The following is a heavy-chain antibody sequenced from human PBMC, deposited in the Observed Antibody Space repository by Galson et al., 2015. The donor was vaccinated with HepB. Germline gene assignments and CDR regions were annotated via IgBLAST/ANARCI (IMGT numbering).Heavy chain of an antibody. Sequence: SLRLSCAASGFTFSSYAMSWVRQAPGKGLEWVSAISGSGGSTYYADSVKGRFTISRDNSKNTLYLQMNSLRAEDTAVYYCAKDPTYYYDSWGDYWGQGTLVTVSS. J-gene: IGHJ4*02. CDR2: ISGSGGST. CDR1: GFTFSSYA. D-gene: IGHD3-22*01. V-gene: IGHV3-23*01. CDR3: AKDPTYYYDSWGDY.